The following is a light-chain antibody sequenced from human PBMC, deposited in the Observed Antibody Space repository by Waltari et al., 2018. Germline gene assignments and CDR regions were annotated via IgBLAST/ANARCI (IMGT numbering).Light chain of an antibody. CDR1: QGISSY. J-gene: IGKJ3*01. Sequence: AIRMTQSPSSFSASTGDRVTITCRASQGISSYLAWYQQKPGKAPKLLSYAASTLQSGFPSRFSGSGSGTDFTLTISCLQSEDFATYYGQQYYSYPFTFGPGTKVDIK. CDR3: QQYYSYPFT. V-gene: IGKV1-8*01. CDR2: AAS.